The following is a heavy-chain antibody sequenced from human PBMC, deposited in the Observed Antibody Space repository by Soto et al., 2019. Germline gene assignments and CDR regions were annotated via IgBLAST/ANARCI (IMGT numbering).Heavy chain of an antibody. CDR1: GGSISSYY. Sequence: SDTLSLTCTVSGGSISSYYWSGIRQPPGKGLEWIGYIYYSGSTNYNPSLKRRVTISVDTSKNQFSLKLSSVTAADTAVYYCASRGDDFWSGYLDYWGQGTVVTVSS. CDR3: ASRGDDFWSGYLDY. J-gene: IGHJ4*02. V-gene: IGHV4-59*07. CDR2: IYYSGST. D-gene: IGHD3-3*01.